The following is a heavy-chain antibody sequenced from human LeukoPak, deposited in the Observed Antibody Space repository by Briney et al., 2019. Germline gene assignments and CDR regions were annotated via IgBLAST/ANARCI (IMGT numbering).Heavy chain of an antibody. Sequence: GGSLRLSCAASGFTFSSYSMNWVRQAPGKGLEWVSSITGSSNYIYYADSVKGRFTISRDNAKNSLYLQMNSLRAEDTAVYYCAKARTMVRGVINAPDYWGQGTLVTVSS. V-gene: IGHV3-21*01. CDR3: AKARTMVRGVINAPDY. J-gene: IGHJ4*02. CDR2: ITGSSNYI. D-gene: IGHD3-10*01. CDR1: GFTFSSYS.